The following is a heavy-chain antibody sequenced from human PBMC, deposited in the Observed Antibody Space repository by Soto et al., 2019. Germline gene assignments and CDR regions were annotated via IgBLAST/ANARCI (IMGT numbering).Heavy chain of an antibody. D-gene: IGHD2-2*01. CDR3: ARDLGCSSTSCFGDLFDY. CDR2: INAGNGNT. CDR1: GYTFTSYA. V-gene: IGHV1-3*01. J-gene: IGHJ4*02. Sequence: ASLKVSCKASGYTFTSYAMHWVRQAPGQRLEWMGWINAGNGNTKYSQKFQGRVTITRDTSASTAYMELSSLRSEDTAVYYCARDLGCSSTSCFGDLFDYWGQGTLVTVSS.